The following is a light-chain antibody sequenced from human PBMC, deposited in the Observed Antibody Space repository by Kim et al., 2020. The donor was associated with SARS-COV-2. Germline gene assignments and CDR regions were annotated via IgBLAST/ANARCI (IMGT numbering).Light chain of an antibody. CDR2: DTF. CDR3: QQRSQWPLT. Sequence: LSPGQRAALSCRASQSVGTLLAWYQQKPGQPPSLLIYDTFNRATGIPARFSGSGSGTDFTLTISSLEPEDFAVYYCQQRSQWPLTFGGGTKVDIK. V-gene: IGKV3-11*01. J-gene: IGKJ4*01. CDR1: QSVGTL.